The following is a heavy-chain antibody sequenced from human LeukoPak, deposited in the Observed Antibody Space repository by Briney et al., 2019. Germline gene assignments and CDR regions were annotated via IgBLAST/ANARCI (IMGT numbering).Heavy chain of an antibody. CDR1: GFTFSSYA. D-gene: IGHD6-19*01. CDR2: ISYDGSNK. CDR3: ASEKIAVAGPDY. V-gene: IGHV3-30-3*01. Sequence: GRSLRLSCAASGFTFSSYAMHWVRQAPGKGLEWVAVISYDGSNKYYADSVKGRFTISRDNSKNTLYLQMNSLRAEDTAVYYCASEKIAVAGPDYWGQGTLVTVSS. J-gene: IGHJ4*02.